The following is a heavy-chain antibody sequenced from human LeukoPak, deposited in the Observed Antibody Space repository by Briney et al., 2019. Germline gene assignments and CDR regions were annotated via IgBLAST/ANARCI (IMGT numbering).Heavy chain of an antibody. V-gene: IGHV3-13*01. CDR2: IGIAGDT. J-gene: IGHJ4*02. Sequence: PGGSLRLSCAASGFSFSTYDMHWVRQATGKGLEWVSAIGIAGDTYYPGSVKGRFTISRENAKNSLYLEMNSLRAGDTAVYYCARTLRDGYTDSEAFDYWGQGTLVTVSS. CDR1: GFSFSTYD. D-gene: IGHD5-12*01. CDR3: ARTLRDGYTDSEAFDY.